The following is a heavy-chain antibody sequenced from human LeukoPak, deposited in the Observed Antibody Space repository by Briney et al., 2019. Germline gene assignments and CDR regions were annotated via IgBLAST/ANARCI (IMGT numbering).Heavy chain of an antibody. CDR3: AREPLLGYCSSTSCYPFDP. CDR1: GYTFTGYY. V-gene: IGHV1-2*02. D-gene: IGHD2-2*01. J-gene: IGHJ5*02. Sequence: ASVKVSCKASGYTFTGYYMHRVRQAPGQGLEWMGWINPNSGGTNYAQKFQGRVTMTRDTSISTAYMELSRLRSDDTAVYYCAREPLLGYCSSTSCYPFDPWGQGTLVTVSS. CDR2: INPNSGGT.